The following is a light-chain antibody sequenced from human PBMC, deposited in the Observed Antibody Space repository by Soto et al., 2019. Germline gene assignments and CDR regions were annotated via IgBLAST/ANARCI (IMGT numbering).Light chain of an antibody. CDR2: EVT. J-gene: IGLJ1*01. Sequence: QSALTQPPSASGSPGQSVTISCTGTSSDVGTYKYVSWYQQHPGKAPNLMIYEVTKRPSGVPDRFSGSKSGNTASLTVSGLQAEDEADYYCSSYAGSNNFVFGTGTKVTVL. CDR1: SSDVGTYKY. V-gene: IGLV2-8*01. CDR3: SSYAGSNNFV.